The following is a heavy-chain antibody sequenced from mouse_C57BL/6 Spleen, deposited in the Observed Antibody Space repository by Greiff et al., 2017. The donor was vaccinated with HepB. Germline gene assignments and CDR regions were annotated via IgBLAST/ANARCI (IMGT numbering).Heavy chain of an antibody. CDR2: IDPANGNT. J-gene: IGHJ4*01. CDR3: AIITTVVATDYYAMDY. V-gene: IGHV14-3*01. Sequence: EVQLQQSVAELVRPGASVKLSCTASGFNIKNTYMHWVKQRPEQGLEWIGRIDPANGNTKYAPKFQGKATITADTSSNTAYLQLSSLTSEDTAIYYCAIITTVVATDYYAMDYWGQGTSVTVSS. D-gene: IGHD1-1*01. CDR1: GFNIKNTY.